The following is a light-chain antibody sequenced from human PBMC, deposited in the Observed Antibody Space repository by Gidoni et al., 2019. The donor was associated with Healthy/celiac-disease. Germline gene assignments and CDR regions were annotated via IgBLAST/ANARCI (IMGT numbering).Light chain of an antibody. CDR1: QSVSSY. J-gene: IGKJ5*01. Sequence: EIVLTQSPATLSSSPGERATLSCRASQSVSSYLAWYQQKPGQAPRLLIYVASNRATSIPARFSGSGAGTDFTLTISRLEPEEFAVYYCQQRSKWPPTITFGQGTRLEIK. CDR3: QQRSKWPPTIT. V-gene: IGKV3-11*01. CDR2: VAS.